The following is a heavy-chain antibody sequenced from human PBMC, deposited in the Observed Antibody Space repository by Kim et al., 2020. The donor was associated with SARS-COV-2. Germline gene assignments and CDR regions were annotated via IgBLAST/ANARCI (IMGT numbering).Heavy chain of an antibody. V-gene: IGHV4-34*01. CDR3: ARGGKARGGYGSGSYYNVWFDP. Sequence: SETLSLTCAVYGGSFSGYYWSWIRQPPGKGLEWIGEINHSGSTNYNPSLKSRVTISVDTSKNQFSLKLSSVTAADTAVYYCARGGKARGGYGSGSYYNVWFDPWGQGTLVTVSS. CDR2: INHSGST. J-gene: IGHJ5*02. CDR1: GGSFSGYY. D-gene: IGHD3-10*01.